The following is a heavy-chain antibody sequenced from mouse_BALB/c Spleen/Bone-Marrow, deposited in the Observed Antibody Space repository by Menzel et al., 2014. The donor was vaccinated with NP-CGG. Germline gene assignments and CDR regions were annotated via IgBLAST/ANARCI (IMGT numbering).Heavy chain of an antibody. Sequence: VQLQQSGAELVKPGASVKLSCKASGYTFTSYWMHWVKQRPGQGLEWIGEINPSNGRTNYNEKFKSKATLTVDKSSSTAYMQLSSLTSEDSAVYYCARDWDEAYYFDYWDQGTTLTVSS. J-gene: IGHJ2*01. D-gene: IGHD4-1*01. CDR2: INPSNGRT. V-gene: IGHV1S81*02. CDR3: ARDWDEAYYFDY. CDR1: GYTFTSYW.